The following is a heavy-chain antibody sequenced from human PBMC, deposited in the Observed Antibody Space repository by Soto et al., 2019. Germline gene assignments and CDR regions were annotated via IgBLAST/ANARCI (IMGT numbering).Heavy chain of an antibody. CDR3: ARDHVVVVAATMRSDYYYYYGMDV. J-gene: IGHJ6*02. D-gene: IGHD2-15*01. Sequence: GGSLRLSCAASGFTFSSYAMHWVRQAPGKGLEWVAVISYDGSNKYYADSVKGRFTISRDNSKNTLYLQMNSLRAEDTAVYYCARDHVVVVAATMRSDYYYYYGMDVWGQGTTVTVSS. V-gene: IGHV3-30-3*01. CDR1: GFTFSSYA. CDR2: ISYDGSNK.